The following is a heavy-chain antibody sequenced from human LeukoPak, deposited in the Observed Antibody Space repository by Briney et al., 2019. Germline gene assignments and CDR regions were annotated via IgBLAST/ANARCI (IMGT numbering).Heavy chain of an antibody. D-gene: IGHD3-3*01. CDR2: ISGSGGST. Sequence: GGSLRLSCATSGFTFTKYAMTWVRQAPGKGLEWVSAISGSGGSTYYADSVKGRFTISRDNSKNTLYLQMNSLRAEDTAVYYCAKDTIFGVVIMTGSFDYWGQGTLVTVSS. V-gene: IGHV3-23*01. CDR1: GFTFTKYA. CDR3: AKDTIFGVVIMTGSFDY. J-gene: IGHJ4*02.